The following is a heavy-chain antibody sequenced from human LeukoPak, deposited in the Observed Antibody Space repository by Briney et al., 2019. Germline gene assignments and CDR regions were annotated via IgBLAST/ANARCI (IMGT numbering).Heavy chain of an antibody. Sequence: ASVKVSCKASGYTFTSYDINWVRQATGQGLEWMGWMNPNSGNTGYPQKFQGRVTMTRNTSISTAYMELSSLRSEDTAVYYCARGWLVHDAFDIWGQGTMVTVSS. CDR3: ARGWLVHDAFDI. V-gene: IGHV1-8*01. J-gene: IGHJ3*02. CDR2: MNPNSGNT. D-gene: IGHD6-19*01. CDR1: GYTFTSYD.